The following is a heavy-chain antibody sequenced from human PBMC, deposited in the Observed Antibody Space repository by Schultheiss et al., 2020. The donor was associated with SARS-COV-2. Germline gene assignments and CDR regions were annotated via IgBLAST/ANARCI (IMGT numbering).Heavy chain of an antibody. CDR2: ISYDGSNK. CDR3: AKDSDSDTAMEEVGY. D-gene: IGHD5-18*01. CDR1: GFTFSDYY. Sequence: GGSLRLSCAASGFTFSDYYMSWIRQAPGKGLEWVAIISYDGSNKYYADSVKGRFTISRDDPKNTLNLQMSSLTAEDTAVYYCAKDSDSDTAMEEVGYWGQGTLVTVSS. J-gene: IGHJ4*02. V-gene: IGHV3-30*18.